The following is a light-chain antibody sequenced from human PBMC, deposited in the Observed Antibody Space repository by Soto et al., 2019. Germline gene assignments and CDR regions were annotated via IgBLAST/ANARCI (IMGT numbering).Light chain of an antibody. CDR1: QSVLYSSNNKNY. Sequence: DIVMTQSPDSLAVSLGERATINCKSSQSVLYSSNNKNYLAWYQQKPGQPPKLLIYWASTRESGVPDRFSGSGSGIDFTLTISSLQAEDVAVYYCQHYYSTPLTFGPGTIVDIK. V-gene: IGKV4-1*01. J-gene: IGKJ3*01. CDR2: WAS. CDR3: QHYYSTPLT.